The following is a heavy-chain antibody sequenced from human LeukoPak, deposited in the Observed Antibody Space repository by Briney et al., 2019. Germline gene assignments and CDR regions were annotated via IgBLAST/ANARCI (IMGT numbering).Heavy chain of an antibody. J-gene: IGHJ4*02. V-gene: IGHV3-43D*03. CDR1: GFTFDDCA. CDR2: ISWDGGST. Sequence: PEGSLRLSCAASGFTFDDCAMHWVRQAPGKGLEWVSLISWDGGSTYYADSVKGRFTISRDNSKNSLYLQMNSLRAEDTALYYCAKDIFLAYWGQGTLVTVSS. CDR3: AKDIFLAY. D-gene: IGHD3-3*01.